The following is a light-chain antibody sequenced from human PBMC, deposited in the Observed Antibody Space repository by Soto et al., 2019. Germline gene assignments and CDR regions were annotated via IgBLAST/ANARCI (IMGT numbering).Light chain of an antibody. V-gene: IGKV1-5*03. J-gene: IGKJ1*01. Sequence: DIHTTQSPSTLSASDRDRVTITCRASQSISSWLAWYQKKPGKAPKLLIYQASKLQSGVPSRFSGSGSGTELTLTISSLQPDDFATYYCQQYNNYLRTVGQGTKVDIK. CDR1: QSISSW. CDR2: QAS. CDR3: QQYNNYLRT.